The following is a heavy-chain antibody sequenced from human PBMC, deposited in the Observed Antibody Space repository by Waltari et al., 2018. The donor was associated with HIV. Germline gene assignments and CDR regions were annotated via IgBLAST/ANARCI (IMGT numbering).Heavy chain of an antibody. J-gene: IGHJ4*02. D-gene: IGHD6-13*01. CDR2: ISSSSSYI. CDR3: ASLIAAAGGFDY. Sequence: EVQLVESGGGLVKPGGSLRLSCAASGFTFSSYSMNWVRQAPGKGLEWVSSISSSSSYIYYADSVKGRFTISRDNAKNSLYLQMNSLRAEDTAVYYCASLIAAAGGFDYWGQGTLVTVSS. V-gene: IGHV3-21*01. CDR1: GFTFSSYS.